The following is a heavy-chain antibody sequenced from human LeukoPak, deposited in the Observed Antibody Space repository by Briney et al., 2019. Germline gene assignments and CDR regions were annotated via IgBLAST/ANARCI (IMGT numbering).Heavy chain of an antibody. Sequence: GGSLRLSCAASGFTVSSNYMSWVRQAPGKGLEWASIIYSGGSTYYADSVKGRFTISRDSSKNTLYLQMNSLRAEDTAVYYCAREEDSSGYSDAFDIWGQGTLVTVSS. V-gene: IGHV3-53*01. CDR3: AREEDSSGYSDAFDI. J-gene: IGHJ4*02. CDR1: GFTVSSNY. D-gene: IGHD3-22*01. CDR2: IYSGGST.